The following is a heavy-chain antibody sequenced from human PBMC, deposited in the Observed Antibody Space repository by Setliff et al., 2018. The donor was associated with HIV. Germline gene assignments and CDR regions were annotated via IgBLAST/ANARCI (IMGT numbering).Heavy chain of an antibody. CDR2: IMPMLGTA. CDR1: GGTFSNYF. D-gene: IGHD5-12*01. V-gene: IGHV1-69*11. J-gene: IGHJ4*02. CDR3: ARDAGYIGSSWDR. Sequence: GASVKVSCKASGGTFSNYFISWIRQAPGQGLEWMGKIMPMLGTANYAQKFQGRVTITADESTSTAYMELRSLTSKDTAMYYCARDAGYIGSSWDRWGQGTLVTVSS.